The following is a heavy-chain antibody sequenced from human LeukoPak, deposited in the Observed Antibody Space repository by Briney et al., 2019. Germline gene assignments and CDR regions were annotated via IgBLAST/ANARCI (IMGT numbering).Heavy chain of an antibody. CDR1: GGSISSYY. J-gene: IGHJ5*02. V-gene: IGHV4-4*07. CDR3: ASTIAVAGPNWFDP. Sequence: SETLSLTCTVSGGSISSYYWSWLRQPAGKGLEWIGRIYTSGSTNYNPSLKSRVTMSVDTSKNQFSLKLSSVTAADTAVYYCASTIAVAGPNWFDPWGQGTLVTVSS. CDR2: IYTSGST. D-gene: IGHD6-19*01.